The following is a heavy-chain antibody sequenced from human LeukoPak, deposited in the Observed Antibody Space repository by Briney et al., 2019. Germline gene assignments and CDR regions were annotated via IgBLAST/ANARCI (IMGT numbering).Heavy chain of an antibody. V-gene: IGHV3-49*04. D-gene: IGHD1-1*01. CDR1: GFTFGDYA. CDR3: TRHWVLSTSGTPALVV. CDR2: IRSKAYGGTT. Sequence: GGSLRLSCTASGFTFGDYAMNWVRQAPGKGLEWVCFIRSKAYGGTTEYAASAKGRFTISRDDSKSIAYLKMNSLKTEDTAVYYCTRHWVLSTSGTPALVVWGQGTIVTVFS. J-gene: IGHJ3*01.